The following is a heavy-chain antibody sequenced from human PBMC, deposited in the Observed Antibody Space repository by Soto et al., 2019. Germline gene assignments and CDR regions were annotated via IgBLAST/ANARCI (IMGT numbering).Heavy chain of an antibody. Sequence: GESLKISCKGSGYSFTSYWIGWVRQMPGKGLEWMGIIYPGDSDTRYSPSFQGQVTISADKSISTAYLQWSSLKASDTAMYYCASSRDYGDPRIYFDYWGQGTLVTVSS. V-gene: IGHV5-51*01. CDR1: GYSFTSYW. CDR3: ASSRDYGDPRIYFDY. CDR2: IYPGDSDT. J-gene: IGHJ4*02. D-gene: IGHD4-17*01.